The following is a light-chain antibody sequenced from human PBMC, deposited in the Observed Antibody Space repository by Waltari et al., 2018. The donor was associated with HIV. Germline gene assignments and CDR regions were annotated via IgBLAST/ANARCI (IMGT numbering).Light chain of an antibody. CDR2: GNS. J-gene: IGLJ3*02. Sequence: QSVLTQPPSVSGAPGQRVTISCTGSSSTIGAGYDVHWYQQLPGTAPKLLIYGNSNRPSGVPDRFSGSNSRLSASLAITGLLAEDEADYYCQSYDSSLSVWVFGGGTKLTVL. V-gene: IGLV1-40*01. CDR1: SSTIGAGYD. CDR3: QSYDSSLSVWV.